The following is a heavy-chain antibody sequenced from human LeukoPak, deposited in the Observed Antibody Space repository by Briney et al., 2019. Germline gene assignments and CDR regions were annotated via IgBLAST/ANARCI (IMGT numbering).Heavy chain of an antibody. Sequence: GGSLRLSCAASGFTFSSYSMNWVRQAPGKGLEWVSYISSSSSTIDYADSVKGRFTISRDNAKNSLYLQMNSLRAEDTAVYYCARVDDYSNYPFDYWGQRTLVTVSS. J-gene: IGHJ4*02. CDR1: GFTFSSYS. CDR3: ARVDDYSNYPFDY. D-gene: IGHD4-11*01. CDR2: ISSSSSTI. V-gene: IGHV3-48*01.